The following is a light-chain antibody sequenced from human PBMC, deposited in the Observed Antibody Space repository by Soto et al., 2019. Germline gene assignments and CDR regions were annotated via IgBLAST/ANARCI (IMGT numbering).Light chain of an antibody. CDR1: HSIGSSQ. CDR2: GAS. Sequence: ETVLTQSPGTLSLSPGERATLSCRASHSIGSSQLAWYQQKPGQAPKVLIYGASSRATGIPDRFSGSGSGTDFTLTISRLEPEDFAVYYCQQYGDSRTFGQGTKVEI. J-gene: IGKJ1*01. V-gene: IGKV3-20*01. CDR3: QQYGDSRT.